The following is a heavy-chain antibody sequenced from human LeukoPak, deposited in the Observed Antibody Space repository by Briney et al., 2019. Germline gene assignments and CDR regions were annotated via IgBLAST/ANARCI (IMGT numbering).Heavy chain of an antibody. Sequence: RPGGSLRLSCAASGFTFSSYSMNWVRQAPGKGLEWVSSISSSSSYIYYADSVKGRFTISRDNAKNSLYLQMNSLRAEDTAVYYCARESITGGYYFDYWGQGTLVTVSS. D-gene: IGHD1-14*01. CDR3: ARESITGGYYFDY. CDR2: ISSSSSYI. V-gene: IGHV3-21*01. CDR1: GFTFSSYS. J-gene: IGHJ4*02.